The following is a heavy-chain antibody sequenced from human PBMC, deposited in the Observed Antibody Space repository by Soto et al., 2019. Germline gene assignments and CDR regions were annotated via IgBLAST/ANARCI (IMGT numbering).Heavy chain of an antibody. V-gene: IGHV3-64D*06. CDR1: GFTFSSSS. Sequence: XRSLRRTCSASGFTFSSSSMHWVRQAPGKGLEYVSAISSNGGSTYYADSVKGRFTISRDNSKNTLYLQMSSLRAEDKAVYYYVKDGSYYDFWSGYIRADYFQNWGQGTLVTFSS. CDR3: VKDGSYYDFWSGYIRADYFQN. CDR2: ISSNGGST. J-gene: IGHJ1*01. D-gene: IGHD3-3*01.